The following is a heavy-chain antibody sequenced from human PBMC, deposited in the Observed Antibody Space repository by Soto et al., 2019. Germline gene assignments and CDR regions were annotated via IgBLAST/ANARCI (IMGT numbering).Heavy chain of an antibody. CDR3: AKDGAGRQQLDAYLDF. Sequence: SGIACGLSISRFYMPWVGVAPRKRLEWVAVISYDRSNKYYADSVKGRFTISRDNSKNTLYLQMDSLRAEDTAVYYCAKDGAGRQQLDAYLDFRGQGTLVTVSS. D-gene: IGHD6-13*01. J-gene: IGHJ4*02. V-gene: IGHV3-30*18. CDR1: GLSISRFY. CDR2: ISYDRSNK.